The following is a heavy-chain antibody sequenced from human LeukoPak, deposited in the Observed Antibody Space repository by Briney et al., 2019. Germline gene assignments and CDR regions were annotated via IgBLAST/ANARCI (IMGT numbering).Heavy chain of an antibody. CDR1: GCIFSSYA. J-gene: IGHJ3*02. CDR2: IIPIFGTA. V-gene: IGHV1-69*05. D-gene: IGHD2-15*01. Sequence: KASCKASGCIFSSYAISCVRQAPGHELEWMGGIIPIFGTANYAKKFQGRVTITTDESTRTAYMELSSLRSEDTAVYCCARDSSGALDAFDIWGEGTMVTVSS. CDR3: ARDSSGALDAFDI.